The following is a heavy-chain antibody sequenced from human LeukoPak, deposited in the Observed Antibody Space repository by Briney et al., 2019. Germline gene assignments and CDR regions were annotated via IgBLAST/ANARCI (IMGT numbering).Heavy chain of an antibody. J-gene: IGHJ4*02. CDR1: GATLSKIS. V-gene: IGHV1-24*01. CDR2: FGHQDGET. CDR3: ATGAIVYNY. D-gene: IGHD3-9*01. Sequence: ASVKVSCKVSGATLSKISIDWVRQAPGKGLEWMGSFGHQDGETIHAQKFQGRFNMTVDTPTDTAYMEMSSLMSEDTAVYYCATGAIVYNYWGQGTLVTVSS.